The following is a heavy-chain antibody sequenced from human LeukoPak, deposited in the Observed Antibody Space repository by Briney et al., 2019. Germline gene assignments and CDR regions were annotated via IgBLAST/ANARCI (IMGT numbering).Heavy chain of an antibody. J-gene: IGHJ4*02. CDR2: IKSKIDGGTT. CDR3: ATTVYGSGYYLDY. Sequence: GGSLRLSCTASGFIFNSAWMTWVRQVPGKGLEWVGRIKSKIDGGTTDYAAPVKGRFSISRDDSKNTVSLQMNSLETEDTAVYYCATTVYGSGYYLDYWGQGTLVTVSS. D-gene: IGHD3-10*01. V-gene: IGHV3-15*01. CDR1: GFIFNSAW.